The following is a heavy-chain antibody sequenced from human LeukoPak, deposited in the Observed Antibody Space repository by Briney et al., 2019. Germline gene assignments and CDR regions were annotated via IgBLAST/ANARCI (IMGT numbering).Heavy chain of an antibody. CDR2: INHSGST. CDR3: ARLGILTGYVDY. V-gene: IGHV4-34*01. D-gene: IGHD3-9*01. J-gene: IGHJ4*02. CDR1: GGSFNGYY. Sequence: SETLSLTCAVYGGSFNGYYWSWIRQPPGKGLEWIGEINHSGSTNYSPSLKSRVTISVDTSKNQFSLKLSSVTAADTAVYYCARLGILTGYVDYWGQGTLVTVSS.